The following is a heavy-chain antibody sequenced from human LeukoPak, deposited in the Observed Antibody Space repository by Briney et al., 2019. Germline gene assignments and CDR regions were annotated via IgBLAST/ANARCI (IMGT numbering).Heavy chain of an antibody. CDR2: IYFTGST. D-gene: IGHD3-22*01. Sequence: SETLSLTCTVSGDSIRSYYWSWIRQAPGKGLEWIGYIYFTGSTNYNPSLKSRVTIAADTSENQFSLKLSSVTAADTAVYYCARHYYDSSGYYYSSKNYFDSWGQGSLVTASS. CDR1: GDSIRSYY. CDR3: ARHYYDSSGYYYSSKNYFDS. J-gene: IGHJ4*02. V-gene: IGHV4-59*08.